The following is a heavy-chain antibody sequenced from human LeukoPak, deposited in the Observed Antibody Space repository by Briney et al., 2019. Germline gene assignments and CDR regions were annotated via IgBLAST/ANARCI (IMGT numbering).Heavy chain of an antibody. CDR1: GFTFSSYS. D-gene: IGHD3-22*01. J-gene: IGHJ4*02. CDR3: ARSKLGGRSGYYDY. CDR2: ISGNNNYI. Sequence: PGGSLRLSCAASGFTFSSYSMNWGRQAPGKGLEWVSSISGNNNYIYYADSVKGRFTISRDNSKNTLYLQMNSLRAEDTAVYYCARSKLGGRSGYYDYWGQGTLVTVSS. V-gene: IGHV3-21*04.